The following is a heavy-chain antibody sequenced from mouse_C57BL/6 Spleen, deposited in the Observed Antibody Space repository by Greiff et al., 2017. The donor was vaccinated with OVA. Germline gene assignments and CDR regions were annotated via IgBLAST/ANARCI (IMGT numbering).Heavy chain of an antibody. CDR1: GYSFTGYY. Sequence: VQLQQSGPELVKPGASVKISCKASGYSFTGYYMNWVKQSPEKSLEWIGEINPSTGGTTYNQKFKAKATLSVDKSSSTAYMQLKSLTSEDSAVYYCARTYDYGDAMDYWGQGTSVTVSS. J-gene: IGHJ4*01. CDR2: INPSTGGT. D-gene: IGHD1-1*01. V-gene: IGHV1-42*01. CDR3: ARTYDYGDAMDY.